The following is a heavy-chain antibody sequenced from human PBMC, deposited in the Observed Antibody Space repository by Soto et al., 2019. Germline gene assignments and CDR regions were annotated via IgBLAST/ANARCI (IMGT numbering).Heavy chain of an antibody. CDR1: GYTFTGYY. Sequence: QVQLVQSGAEVKKPGASVKVSCKASGYTFTGYYMHWVRQAPGQGLEWMGWINPNSGGTNYAQKFQGRVTMTRDTSHSTAYMELSRLRSDDTAVYYCARERVIVASITPVGMDVWGQGTTVTVSS. CDR3: ARERVIVASITPVGMDV. D-gene: IGHD5-12*01. J-gene: IGHJ6*02. V-gene: IGHV1-2*02. CDR2: INPNSGGT.